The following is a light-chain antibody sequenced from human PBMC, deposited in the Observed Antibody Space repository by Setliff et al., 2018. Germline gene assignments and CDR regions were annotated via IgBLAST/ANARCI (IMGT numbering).Light chain of an antibody. Sequence: QSVLAQPASVSGSPGQSITISCTGTSSDVGGYNYVSWYQQHTGKAPKLIIYDVSKRPSGVSNRFSGSKSGNTASLTISGLQAEDEADYCCSYAGISTFGPYVFGTGTKVTVL. CDR2: DVS. V-gene: IGLV2-23*02. J-gene: IGLJ1*01. CDR1: SSDVGGYNY. CDR3: CSYAGISTFGPYV.